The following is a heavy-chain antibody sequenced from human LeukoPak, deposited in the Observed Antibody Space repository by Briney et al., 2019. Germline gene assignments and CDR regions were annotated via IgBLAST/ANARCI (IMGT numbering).Heavy chain of an antibody. Sequence: TGGSLRLSCAVSGFTFSAYAMSWVRQAPGKGLEWVSAMSGSGGMTYYADSVKGRLSISRDNSKNTLHLQMNSLRAEDTAVYYCAKGAMPYYDGSGYNYFDYWGQGTPVTVSS. V-gene: IGHV3-23*01. D-gene: IGHD3-22*01. CDR3: AKGAMPYYDGSGYNYFDY. CDR1: GFTFSAYA. J-gene: IGHJ4*02. CDR2: MSGSGGMT.